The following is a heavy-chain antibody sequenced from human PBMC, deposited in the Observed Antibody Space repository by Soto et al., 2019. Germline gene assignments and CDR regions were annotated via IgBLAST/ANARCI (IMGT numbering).Heavy chain of an antibody. V-gene: IGHV4-61*01. Sequence: SETLFLTCTVSGGSVSSGISYWSLIRQPPGKGLEWIGYIYYSGSTNYNPSLKSRVTISLDTSKNQFSLKLSSVTAADTAVYFCARGGLASYGSGAFFDYWCQGALVTVSS. J-gene: IGHJ4*02. CDR1: GGSVSSGISY. CDR3: ARGGLASYGSGAFFDY. D-gene: IGHD3-10*01. CDR2: IYYSGST.